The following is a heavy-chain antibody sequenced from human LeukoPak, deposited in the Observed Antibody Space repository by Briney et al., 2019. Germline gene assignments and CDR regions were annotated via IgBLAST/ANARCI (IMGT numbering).Heavy chain of an antibody. CDR1: GGSLTLYY. J-gene: IGHJ3*02. V-gene: IGHV4-4*07. D-gene: IGHD4-17*01. CDR2: IYTTGST. CDR3: ARDLVTVTKGFDI. Sequence: SETLSLTCTVSGGSLTLYYWSWIRQPAGKGLEWIGRIYTTGSTNYNPSLKSRVNMSVDTSKNQFSLKLRSVTAADTAVYYCARDLVTVTKGFDIWGQGTMVSVSS.